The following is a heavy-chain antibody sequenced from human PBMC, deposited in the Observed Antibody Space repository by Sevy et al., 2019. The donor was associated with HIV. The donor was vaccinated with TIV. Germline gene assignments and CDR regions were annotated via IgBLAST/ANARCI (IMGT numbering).Heavy chain of an antibody. CDR3: AREGGYTDQGMDV. Sequence: GGSLRLSCAASGFTFSSYSMNWVRQAPGKGLEWLSYIDSRSSNIYYADSVKGRFTVSRDNAKNSLYVKMNSLRGEDTAVYYCAREGGYTDQGMDVWGQGTTVTVSS. J-gene: IGHJ6*02. CDR1: GFTFSSYS. D-gene: IGHD5-12*01. V-gene: IGHV3-48*01. CDR2: IDSRSSNI.